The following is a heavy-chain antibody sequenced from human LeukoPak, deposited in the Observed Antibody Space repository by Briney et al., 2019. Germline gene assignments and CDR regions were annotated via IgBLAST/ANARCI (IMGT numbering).Heavy chain of an antibody. CDR3: ARGRITIFGVVIPHFDN. Sequence: PSETLSLTCTISRGSISSYYWSWIRQSPGKGLEWIASIDNTGNTNSNPSLKSRVTMSVDTSKNQFSLRLSSLIVADTAVYYCARGRITIFGVVIPHFDNWGQGTLATVSS. J-gene: IGHJ4*02. CDR1: RGSISSYY. V-gene: IGHV4-59*01. CDR2: IDNTGNT. D-gene: IGHD3-3*01.